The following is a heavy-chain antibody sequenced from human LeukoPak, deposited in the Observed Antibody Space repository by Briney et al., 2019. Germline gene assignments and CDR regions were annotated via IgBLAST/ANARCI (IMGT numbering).Heavy chain of an antibody. CDR3: AREGFGSGWYNI. Sequence: ASVKVSCKAFGYTFSSYGISWVRQAPGQGLEWMGWISAYNGNTNYAQKFQGSVTLTTDTSTSTGYMELRGLRSDDTAVYFCAREGFGSGWYNIWSQGTMVTVSS. V-gene: IGHV1-18*01. CDR1: GYTFSSYG. CDR2: ISAYNGNT. D-gene: IGHD6-19*01. J-gene: IGHJ3*02.